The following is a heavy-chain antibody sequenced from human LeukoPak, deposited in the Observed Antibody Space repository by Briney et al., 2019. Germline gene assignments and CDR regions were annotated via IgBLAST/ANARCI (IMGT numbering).Heavy chain of an antibody. CDR3: ARDLYDSTTQHHPPHLDS. CDR2: IYYSGST. CDR1: GGSISSSSYY. Sequence: SETLSLTCTVSGGSISSSSYYWGWIRQPPGKGLEWIGSIYYSGSTYYNPSLKSRVTISVDTSKNQFSLKLSSVTAADTAVYYCARDLYDSTTQHHPPHLDSWGQGTLVTVSS. V-gene: IGHV4-39*07. J-gene: IGHJ4*02. D-gene: IGHD2/OR15-2a*01.